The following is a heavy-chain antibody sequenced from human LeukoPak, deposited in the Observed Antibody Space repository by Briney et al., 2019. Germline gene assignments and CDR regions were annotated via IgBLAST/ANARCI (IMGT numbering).Heavy chain of an antibody. Sequence: PGGSLRLSCAASGFTFSSYGMHWVRQAPGKGLEWVAVISNDGNNKYYAESVKGRFTISRDNSKNTLYLQMNSLRAEDTAVYYCANGGMVVATTGYWGQGTLVTVSS. CDR2: ISNDGNNK. J-gene: IGHJ4*02. D-gene: IGHD6-19*01. CDR3: ANGGMVVATTGY. V-gene: IGHV3-30*18. CDR1: GFTFSSYG.